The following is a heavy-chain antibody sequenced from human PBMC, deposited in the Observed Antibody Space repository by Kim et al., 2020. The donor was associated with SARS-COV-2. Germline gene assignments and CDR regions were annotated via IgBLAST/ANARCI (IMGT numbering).Heavy chain of an antibody. V-gene: IGHV4-34*01. CDR2: INHSGST. CDR1: GGSFSGYY. Sequence: SETLSLTCAVYGGSFSGYYWSWIRQPPGKGLEWIGEINHSGSTNYNPSLKSRVTISVDTSKNQFSLKLSSVTAADTAVYYCARGQPQGGGDYWGQGTLVT. J-gene: IGHJ4*02. D-gene: IGHD2-15*01. CDR3: ARGQPQGGGDY.